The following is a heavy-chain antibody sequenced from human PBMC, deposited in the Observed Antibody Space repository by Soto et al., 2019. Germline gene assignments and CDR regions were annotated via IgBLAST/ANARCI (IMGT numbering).Heavy chain of an antibody. CDR3: ARGCGIENTSSGESRFDF. Sequence: SETLSLTCAVSGGSISSGCWCWNWIRQPPGQGLEWLGYIYQSETTSYNPPLRGRVNISLDRAKNQFSLKLSPVTAGDTAVYYCARGCGIENTSSGESRFDFWGQGILVTVSS. CDR2: IYQSETT. V-gene: IGHV4-30-2*01. D-gene: IGHD3-22*01. CDR1: GGSISSGCWC. J-gene: IGHJ4*02.